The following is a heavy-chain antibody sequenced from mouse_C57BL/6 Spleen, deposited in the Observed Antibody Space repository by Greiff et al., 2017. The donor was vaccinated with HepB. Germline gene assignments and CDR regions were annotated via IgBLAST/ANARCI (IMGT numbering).Heavy chain of an antibody. CDR3: ARAGYYYGSSPFAY. CDR2: ISYDGSN. Sequence: EVKLVESGPGLVKPSQSLSLTCSVTGYSITSGYYWNWIRQFPGNKLEWMGYISYDGSNNYNPSLKNRISITRDTSKNQFFLKLNSVTTEDTATYYCARAGYYYGSSPFAYWGQGTLVTVSA. CDR1: GYSITSGYY. V-gene: IGHV3-6*01. J-gene: IGHJ3*01. D-gene: IGHD1-1*01.